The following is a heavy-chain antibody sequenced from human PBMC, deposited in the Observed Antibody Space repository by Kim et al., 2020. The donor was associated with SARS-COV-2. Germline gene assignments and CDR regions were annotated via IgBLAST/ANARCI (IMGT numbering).Heavy chain of an antibody. CDR3: ARGVGNGRIDI. CDR2: IRSSSSYI. J-gene: IGHJ3*02. D-gene: IGHD1-26*01. Sequence: GGSLRLSCAASGFTFSSYSMNWVRQAPGKGLEWVAAIRSSSSYIYYADSVKGRFTISRDNSKNSLYLQMNSLRAEDTAVYYCARGVGNGRIDIWGQGTMVTVSS. V-gene: IGHV3-21*01. CDR1: GFTFSSYS.